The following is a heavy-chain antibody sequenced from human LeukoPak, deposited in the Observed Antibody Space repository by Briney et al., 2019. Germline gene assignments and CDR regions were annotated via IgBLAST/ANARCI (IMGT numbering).Heavy chain of an antibody. V-gene: IGHV3-7*01. CDR2: INQDGTTK. D-gene: IGHD4-17*01. CDR1: GFTFSSYA. J-gene: IGHJ5*02. Sequence: GGSLRLSCAASGFTFSSYAMHWVRQAPGTGLEWVANINQDGTTKYYLDSVKGRFTISRDNAKNSLYLQMNSLRADETAVYYCARGLTTTPNSFDPWGQGTLVTVSS. CDR3: ARGLTTTPNSFDP.